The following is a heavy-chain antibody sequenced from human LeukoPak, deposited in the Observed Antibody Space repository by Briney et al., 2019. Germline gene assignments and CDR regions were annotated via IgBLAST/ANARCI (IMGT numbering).Heavy chain of an antibody. CDR3: ATDRLFSGSYLGFDY. CDR2: INNSGGST. V-gene: IGHV3-23*01. CDR1: GFTFSSYA. D-gene: IGHD1-26*01. Sequence: GGSLRLSCAASGFTFSSYAMNWVRQAPGKGLAWVSGINNSGGSTYYADSVKGRFTISRDNSKNTLYLQMNSLRAEDTAVYYCATDRLFSGSYLGFDYWGQGTLVTVSS. J-gene: IGHJ4*02.